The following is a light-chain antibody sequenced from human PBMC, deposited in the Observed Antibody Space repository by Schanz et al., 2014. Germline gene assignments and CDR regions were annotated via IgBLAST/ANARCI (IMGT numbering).Light chain of an antibody. CDR3: SSYTSTSTLFV. J-gene: IGLJ1*01. CDR2: EVS. CDR1: SSDVGGPEY. Sequence: QSALTQPPSASGSPGQSVTISCTGTSSDVGGPEYVSWYQQHPGKAPKLMIYEVSKRPSGVPDRFSGSKSGNTASLTVSGLQAEDEADYFCSSYTSTSTLFVFGSGTKLTVL. V-gene: IGLV2-8*01.